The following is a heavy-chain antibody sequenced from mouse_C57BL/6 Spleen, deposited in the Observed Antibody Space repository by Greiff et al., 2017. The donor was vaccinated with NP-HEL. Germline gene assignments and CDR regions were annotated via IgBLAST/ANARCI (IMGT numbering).Heavy chain of an antibody. V-gene: IGHV1-78*01. Sequence: VQLQQSDAELVKPGASVKISCKVSGYTFTDHTIHWMKQRPEQGLEWIGYIYPRDGSTKYNEKFKGKATLTADKSSSTAYMQLNSLTSEDSAVYYCARLPVLRRGAMDYWGQGTSVTVSS. CDR1: GYTFTDHT. D-gene: IGHD1-1*01. CDR2: IYPRDGST. J-gene: IGHJ4*01. CDR3: ARLPVLRRGAMDY.